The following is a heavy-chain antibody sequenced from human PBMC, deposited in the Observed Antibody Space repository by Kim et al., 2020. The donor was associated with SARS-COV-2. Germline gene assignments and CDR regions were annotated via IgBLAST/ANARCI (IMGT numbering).Heavy chain of an antibody. CDR3: ARGGRSGWLVRFDY. D-gene: IGHD6-19*01. J-gene: IGHJ4*02. V-gene: IGHV1-2*02. Sequence: AQKIQGRVTMTRDTAISTAYMELSRLGSDDTAVYYCARGGRSGWLVRFDYWGQGTLVTVSS.